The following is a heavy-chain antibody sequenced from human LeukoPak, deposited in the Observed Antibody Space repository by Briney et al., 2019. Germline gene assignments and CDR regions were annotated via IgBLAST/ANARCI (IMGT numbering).Heavy chain of an antibody. V-gene: IGHV3-23*01. Sequence: PGGSLRLSCADSGFSFSSYAMSWVRQAPGKGLEWVSGISVSGYSTYYADSVKGRFTISRDNSKNTLYLQMNSLRAEDTAVYYCARRPTVTTPLTAWGQGTLVTVSS. J-gene: IGHJ5*02. CDR1: GFSFSSYA. CDR3: ARRPTVTTPLTA. CDR2: ISVSGYST. D-gene: IGHD4-17*01.